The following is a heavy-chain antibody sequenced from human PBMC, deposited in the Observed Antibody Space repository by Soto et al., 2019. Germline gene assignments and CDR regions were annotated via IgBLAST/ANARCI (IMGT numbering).Heavy chain of an antibody. J-gene: IGHJ4*02. CDR2: ISAYNGNT. CDR3: AREVSAAAAT. CDR1: GYTFTSYG. V-gene: IGHV1-18*01. Sequence: QVQLVQSGAEVKKPGASVKVSCKASGYTFTSYGISWVRQAPGQALEWMGWISAYNGNTNYAQKLQGRVTMTTDTTTTRAYMELRSLRSDAKAVYYCAREVSAAAATWGQGTLITVSS. D-gene: IGHD6-13*01.